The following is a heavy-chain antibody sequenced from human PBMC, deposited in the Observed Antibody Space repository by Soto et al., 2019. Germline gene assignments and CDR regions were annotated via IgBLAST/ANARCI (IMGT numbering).Heavy chain of an antibody. CDR2: IYYRGST. CDR3: ARVPGFSDWYFDL. Sequence: PSETLSLTCTVSGGSISSYYWSWIRQPPGKGLEWIGYIYYRGSTNYNPSLKSRVTISVDTSKNQFSLKLSSVTAADTAVYYCARVPGFSDWYFDLWGRGTLVTVSS. J-gene: IGHJ2*01. CDR1: GGSISSYY. D-gene: IGHD3-9*01. V-gene: IGHV4-59*01.